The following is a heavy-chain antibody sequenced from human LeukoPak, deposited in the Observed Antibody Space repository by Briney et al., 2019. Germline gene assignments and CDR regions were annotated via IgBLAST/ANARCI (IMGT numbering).Heavy chain of an antibody. CDR1: GFTFSSYS. J-gene: IGHJ6*02. CDR3: ARDWDIVVVPEV. V-gene: IGHV3-21*01. CDR2: ISSSSYI. D-gene: IGHD2-2*01. Sequence: GGSLRLSCAASGFTFSSYSMNWVRQAPGKGLEWVSSISSSSYIYYADSVKGRFTISRDNAKNSLYLQMNSLRAEDTAVYYCARDWDIVVVPEVWGQGTTVTVSS.